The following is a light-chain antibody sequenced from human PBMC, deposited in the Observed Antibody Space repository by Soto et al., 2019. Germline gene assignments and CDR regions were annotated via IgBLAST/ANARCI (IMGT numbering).Light chain of an antibody. V-gene: IGKV1-27*01. CDR3: QKYNSVPFT. Sequence: DIQMTQSPSSLSASVGDRVTITCRASQGISNYLAWYQQKPGKVPKLLIYAASTLQSGVPSRFSGSGSGTEFALTISSLQPEDVSPYYCQKYNSVPFTFGPGTKVDIK. CDR2: AAS. CDR1: QGISNY. J-gene: IGKJ3*01.